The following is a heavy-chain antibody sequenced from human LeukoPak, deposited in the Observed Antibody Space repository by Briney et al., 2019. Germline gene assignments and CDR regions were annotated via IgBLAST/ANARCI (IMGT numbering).Heavy chain of an antibody. Sequence: PGRSLRLSCAASGFAFSSYAMHWVRQAPGKGLEWVTFISFDGSNKYYADSVKGRFTISRDNSKNTLYLQMYSLRPEDTAMYYCARDLSGSPFDSWGQGTLVTVSS. J-gene: IGHJ4*02. D-gene: IGHD1-26*01. CDR3: ARDLSGSPFDS. CDR2: ISFDGSNK. V-gene: IGHV3-30*04. CDR1: GFAFSSYA.